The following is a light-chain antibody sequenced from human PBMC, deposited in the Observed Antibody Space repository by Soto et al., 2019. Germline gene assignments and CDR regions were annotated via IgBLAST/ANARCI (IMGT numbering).Light chain of an antibody. CDR3: QVWDSSTDHVL. V-gene: IGLV3-21*04. CDR1: NIGSKS. Sequence: SYELTQPPSVSVAPGKTARITCGGDNIGSKSVHWYQQKPGQAPVMVISYDSDRPSGIPERFSGSNSGNTATLTLRRVEAGDEADYYCQVWDSSTDHVLFGGGTKLTVL. CDR2: YDS. J-gene: IGLJ2*01.